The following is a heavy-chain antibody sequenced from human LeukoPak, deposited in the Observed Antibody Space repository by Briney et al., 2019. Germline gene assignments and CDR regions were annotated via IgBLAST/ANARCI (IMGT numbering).Heavy chain of an antibody. V-gene: IGHV3-23*01. CDR1: AISFSTYA. J-gene: IGHJ3*02. D-gene: IGHD4-17*01. Sequence: GGSLRLSCTASAISFSTYAMTWLRQAPGKGLGWVSSIHGSGGGTNYADSVKGRFTISRDNSKKTLFLQMNRLRVDDTAVYYCAKDPNGDYLGAFDSWGQGTMVTVSS. CDR3: AKDPNGDYLGAFDS. CDR2: IHGSGGGT.